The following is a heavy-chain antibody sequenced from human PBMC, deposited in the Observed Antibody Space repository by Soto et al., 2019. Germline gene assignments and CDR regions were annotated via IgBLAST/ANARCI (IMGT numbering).Heavy chain of an antibody. Sequence: EVQLVESGGGLVKPGGSLRLSCAASGFTFSNAWMSWVRQAPGKGLECVGRIKSKTDGGTTDYAAPVKGRFTISRDDSKNTLYLQMNSLKTEDTAVYYCTTEYSSGWYDCWGQGTLVTVSS. CDR2: IKSKTDGGTT. CDR1: GFTFSNAW. V-gene: IGHV3-15*01. J-gene: IGHJ5*01. CDR3: TTEYSSGWYDC. D-gene: IGHD6-19*01.